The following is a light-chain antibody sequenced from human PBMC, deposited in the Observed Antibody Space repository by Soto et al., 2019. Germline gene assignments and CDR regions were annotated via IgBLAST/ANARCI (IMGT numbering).Light chain of an antibody. CDR3: MQGLQTPNT. J-gene: IGKJ5*01. Sequence: DIVMTQTPLSLPVTPGEPASISCRSSQSLLDSDDGDTFLDWYLQKPGQSPQLLIYTVSYRASGVPDRFSGSGSGTYFTLRISRVEAEDVGLYYCMQGLQTPNTFGQGTRLEIK. CDR1: QSLLDSDDGDTF. V-gene: IGKV2-40*01. CDR2: TVS.